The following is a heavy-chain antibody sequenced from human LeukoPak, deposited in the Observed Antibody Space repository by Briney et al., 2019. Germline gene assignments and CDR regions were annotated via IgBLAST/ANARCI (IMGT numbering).Heavy chain of an antibody. J-gene: IGHJ4*02. CDR1: GGSISSRSYY. CDR2: IYYSGST. D-gene: IGHD2-21*01. CDR3: AREGKMGGVDY. Sequence: SETLSLTCTVSGGSISSRSYYWGWIRQPPGKGLEWIGYIYYSGSTNYNPSLKSRVTISVDTSKNQFSLKLSSVTAADTAVYYCAREGKMGGVDYWGQGTLVTVSS. V-gene: IGHV4-61*01.